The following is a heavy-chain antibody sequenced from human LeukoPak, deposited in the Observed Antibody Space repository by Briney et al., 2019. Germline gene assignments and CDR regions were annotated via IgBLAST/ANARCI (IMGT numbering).Heavy chain of an antibody. CDR3: ARERTKNYYGSGSYYPN. CDR1: GGTFSSYA. J-gene: IGHJ4*02. CDR2: IIPIFGTA. V-gene: IGHV1-69*06. D-gene: IGHD3-10*01. Sequence: SVKVSCKASGGTFSSYAISWVRHAPGQGLEWMGGIIPIFGTANYAQKFQGRVTITADKSTSTAYMELSSLRSEDTAVYYCARERTKNYYGSGSYYPNWGQGSLVTVSS.